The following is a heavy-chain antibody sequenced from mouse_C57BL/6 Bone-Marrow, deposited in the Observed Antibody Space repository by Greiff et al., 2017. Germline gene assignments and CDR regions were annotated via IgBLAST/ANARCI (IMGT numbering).Heavy chain of an antibody. CDR2: ISSGGSYT. Sequence: EVKLVESGGDLVKPGGSLKLSCAASGFTFSSYGMSWVRQTPDKRLEWVATISSGGSYTYYPDSVKGRFTISRDNAKNTLYLQMSSLKSEDTAMYYCARPTVYYAMDYWGRGTAVTVSS. CDR3: ARPTVYYAMDY. CDR1: GFTFSSYG. V-gene: IGHV5-6*01. D-gene: IGHD1-1*01. J-gene: IGHJ4*01.